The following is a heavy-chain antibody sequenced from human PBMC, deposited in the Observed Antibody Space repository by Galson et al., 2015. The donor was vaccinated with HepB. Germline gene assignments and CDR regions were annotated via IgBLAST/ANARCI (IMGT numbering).Heavy chain of an antibody. D-gene: IGHD4-17*01. Sequence: SVKVSCKASGYTFTSHYMHWVRQAPGQGLEWMGIINPSGGSTSYAQKFQGRVTMTRDTSTSTVYMELSSLRSEDTAVYYCARDLYGDNGSPSRAFDIWGQGTMVTVSS. CDR1: GYTFTSHY. J-gene: IGHJ3*02. CDR2: INPSGGST. CDR3: ARDLYGDNGSPSRAFDI. V-gene: IGHV1-46*01.